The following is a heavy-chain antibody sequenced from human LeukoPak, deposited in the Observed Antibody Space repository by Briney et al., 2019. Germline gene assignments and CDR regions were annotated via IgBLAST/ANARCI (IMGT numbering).Heavy chain of an antibody. CDR3: ARGRHYDSSGYHLGY. CDR1: GGSISSYY. V-gene: IGHV4-34*01. Sequence: PSETLSLTCTVSGGSISSYYWSWIRQPPGKGLEWIGEINHSGSTNYNPSLKSRVTISVDTSKNQFSLKLSSVTAADTAVYYCARGRHYDSSGYHLGYWGQGTLVTVSS. CDR2: INHSGST. J-gene: IGHJ4*02. D-gene: IGHD3-22*01.